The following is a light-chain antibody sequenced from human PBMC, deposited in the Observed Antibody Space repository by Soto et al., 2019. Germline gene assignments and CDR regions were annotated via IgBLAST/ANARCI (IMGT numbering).Light chain of an antibody. CDR1: QFVSSTY. Sequence: EVVLTQSPGTLSLSPGARATLSCRASQFVSSTYLSWYQQRPGQAPRLLIYGASSRATGIPDRFSGGGSETDFTLPISRLESEDSAVYYCQQYGISPFTFGGGTKVEI. V-gene: IGKV3-20*01. CDR3: QQYGISPFT. CDR2: GAS. J-gene: IGKJ4*01.